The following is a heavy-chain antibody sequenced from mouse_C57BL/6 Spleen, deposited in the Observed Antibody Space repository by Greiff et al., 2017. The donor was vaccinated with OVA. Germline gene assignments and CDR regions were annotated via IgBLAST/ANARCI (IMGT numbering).Heavy chain of an antibody. CDR1: GYTFTSYW. CDR2: IDPSDSET. D-gene: IGHD1-1*01. J-gene: IGHJ1*03. Sequence: QVQLQQPGAELVKPGSSVKLSCKASGYTFTSYWMHWVKQRPIQGLEWIGNIDPSDSETHYNQKFKDKATLTVDKSSSTAYMQLSSLTSEDSAVYDCAKEARLSSYYAGCFDVWGTGTTVTVSA. CDR3: AKEARLSSYYAGCFDV. V-gene: IGHV1-52*01.